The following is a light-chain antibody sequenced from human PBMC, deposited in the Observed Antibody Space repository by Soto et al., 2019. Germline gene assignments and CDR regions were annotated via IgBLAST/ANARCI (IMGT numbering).Light chain of an antibody. V-gene: IGLV2-14*01. CDR2: DVN. CDR1: SSDVGGQNS. CDR3: CSYATGSVYV. Sequence: QSALTQPASVSASPGESIIISCTGTSSDVGGQNSVSWYQQYPGKAPKLMIYDVNNRPSGVSNRFSGSKSGNTASLTISGLQAEDEADYFCCSYATGSVYVFGTWTKLTVL. J-gene: IGLJ1*01.